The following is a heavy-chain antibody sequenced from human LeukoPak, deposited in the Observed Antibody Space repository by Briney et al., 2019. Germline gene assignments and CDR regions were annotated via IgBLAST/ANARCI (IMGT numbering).Heavy chain of an antibody. V-gene: IGHV3-48*01. D-gene: IGHD6-13*01. CDR1: GFTFSSYS. CDR3: ARDRDSSSWNDAFDI. Sequence: GGSLRLSCAASGFTFSSYSMNWVRQAPGKGLEWVSYISSSSSTIYYADSVKGRFTISRDNAKNSLYLQMNSLRAEDTAVYYCARDRDSSSWNDAFDIWGQGTMVTVSS. CDR2: ISSSSSTI. J-gene: IGHJ3*02.